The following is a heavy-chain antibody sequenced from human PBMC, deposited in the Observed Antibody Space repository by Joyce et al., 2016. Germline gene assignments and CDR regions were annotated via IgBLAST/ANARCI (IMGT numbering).Heavy chain of an antibody. Sequence: QVHLVQSGAEVKMPGSSVKVSCTASGGSFGAQTFKWVRQTPGQGREWMGGIIPVFVTPHYAQKFQGTVSITADTGTSTVFMEVRSLTSDDTAMYYCASGVAGYCSSSTCPRPLDVWGQGTMVIVS. CDR3: ASGVAGYCSSSTCPRPLDV. CDR1: GGSFGAQT. J-gene: IGHJ3*01. V-gene: IGHV1-69*14. D-gene: IGHD2-2*01. CDR2: IIPVFVTP.